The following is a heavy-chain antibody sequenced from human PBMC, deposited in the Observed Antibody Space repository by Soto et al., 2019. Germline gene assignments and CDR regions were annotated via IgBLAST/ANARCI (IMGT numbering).Heavy chain of an antibody. V-gene: IGHV5-51*01. CDR1: GYSFTSYW. J-gene: IGHJ6*02. CDR2: IYPGDSDT. D-gene: IGHD1-26*01. CDR3: ASEGIGATGSSGMDV. Sequence: PGASLTISCKVSGYSFTSYWIGWVRQMPGKGLEWMGIIYPGDSDTRYSPSFQGQVTISADKSISTAYLQWSSLKASDTAMYYCASEGIGATGSSGMDVWGQGTTVTVSS.